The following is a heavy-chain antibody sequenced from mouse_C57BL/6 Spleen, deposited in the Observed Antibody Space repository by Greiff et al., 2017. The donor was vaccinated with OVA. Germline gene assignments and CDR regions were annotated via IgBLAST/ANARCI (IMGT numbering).Heavy chain of an antibody. CDR2: IYPGNSDT. CDR1: GYTFTSYW. D-gene: IGHD1-1*01. J-gene: IGHJ2*01. CDR3: TKFITTVVAQDY. V-gene: IGHV1-5*01. Sequence: VQLQQSGTVLARPGASVKMSCKTSGYTFTSYWMHWVKQRPGQGLEWIGAIYPGNSDTSYNQKFKGKAKLTAVTSASTAYMELSSLTNEDSAVYYCTKFITTVVAQDYWGQGTTLTVSS.